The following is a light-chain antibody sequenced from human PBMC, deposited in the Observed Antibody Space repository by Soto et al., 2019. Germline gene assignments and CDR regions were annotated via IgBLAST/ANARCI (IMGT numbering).Light chain of an antibody. J-gene: IGLJ2*01. CDR2: RNN. CDR3: AAWDDSLSGVV. Sequence: QSVLTQPPSASGTPGQRVTISCSGSSSNIGSNYVYWYQQLPGTAPKLLIYRNNQRPSGVPDRFSGSKSGTLASLAISGLGSDYEADYYCAAWDDSLSGVVFGGGTKLTVL. CDR1: SSNIGSNY. V-gene: IGLV1-47*01.